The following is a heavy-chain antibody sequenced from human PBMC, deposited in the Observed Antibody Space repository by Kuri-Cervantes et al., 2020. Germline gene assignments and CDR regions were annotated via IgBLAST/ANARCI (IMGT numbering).Heavy chain of an antibody. Sequence: SETLSLTCDVSGSSMTHAFYWAWIRQSPGKGLEWIGGRYHSGIAFYNPSLKSRVIISVDTSKSQFSLNLTSVTGADTAFYYCARQTLPTGTQHFDSWGQGTLVTVSS. J-gene: IGHJ4*02. V-gene: IGHV4-38-2*01. CDR2: RYHSGIA. CDR3: ARQTLPTGTQHFDS. D-gene: IGHD3-10*01. CDR1: GSSMTHAFY.